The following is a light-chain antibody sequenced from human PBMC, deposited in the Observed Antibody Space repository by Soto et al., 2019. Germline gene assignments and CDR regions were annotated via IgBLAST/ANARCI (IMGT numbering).Light chain of an antibody. CDR2: GAS. CDR1: QSVSNY. V-gene: IGKV3-11*01. J-gene: IGKJ4*01. Sequence: EIVLTQSPATLSVSPGDRATLSCRASQSVSNYLAWYQQKTGQAPRLLIYGASTRATGTPDRFSGSGSGTDLTLTISRLEPEDFAVYYCQKRSNWSLTFGGGTKVEIK. CDR3: QKRSNWSLT.